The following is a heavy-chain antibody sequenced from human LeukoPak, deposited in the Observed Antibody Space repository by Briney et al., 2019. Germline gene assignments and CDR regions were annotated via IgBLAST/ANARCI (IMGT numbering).Heavy chain of an antibody. Sequence: SETLSLTCTVSGGPISSYYWSWIRQPPGKGLELIGYIYYSGSTNYNPSLKSRVTISVDTSKNQFSLKLSSVTAADTAVYYCARQSGSYTLYYFDYWGQGTLVTVSS. CDR2: IYYSGST. D-gene: IGHD1-26*01. V-gene: IGHV4-59*08. CDR1: GGPISSYY. CDR3: ARQSGSYTLYYFDY. J-gene: IGHJ4*02.